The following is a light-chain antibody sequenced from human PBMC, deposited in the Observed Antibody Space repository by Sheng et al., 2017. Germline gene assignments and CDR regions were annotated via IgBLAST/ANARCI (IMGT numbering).Light chain of an antibody. V-gene: IGLV1-44*01. J-gene: IGLJ3*02. CDR3: AVWDDNLNGV. CDR2: NTN. Sequence: QSVLTQPPSASGTPGQRVTISCSGSNSNIGSNTVNWYQQLPRTAPQLLIYNTNQRPSGVPDRFSGSKSGTSASLAISGLQSEDEAVYYCAVWDDNLNGVFGAGTELTVL. CDR1: NSNIGSNT.